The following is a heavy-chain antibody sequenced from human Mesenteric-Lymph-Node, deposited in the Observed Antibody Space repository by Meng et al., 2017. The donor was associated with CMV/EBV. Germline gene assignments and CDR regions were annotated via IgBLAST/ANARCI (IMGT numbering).Heavy chain of an antibody. CDR3: ARVDGAGWFDP. CDR2: TRNKANSYTT. J-gene: IGHJ5*02. D-gene: IGHD3-10*01. V-gene: IGHV3-72*01. Sequence: GESLKISCAASGFIFSDHYMDWVRQAPGKGLERVGRTRNKANSYTTEYAASVKGRFIISRDDSKNSLYLQMNSLKTEDTAVYYCARVDGAGWFDPWGQGTLVTVSS. CDR1: GFIFSDHY.